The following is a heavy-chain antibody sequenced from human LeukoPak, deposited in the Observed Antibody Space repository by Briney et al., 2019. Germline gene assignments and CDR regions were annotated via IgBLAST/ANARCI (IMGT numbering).Heavy chain of an antibody. Sequence: SQTLSLTCTVSGGSISSGDYYWGWIRQPPGKGLEWIGSFYYSGSTYYNPSLKSRVTISVDTSKSQFSLKLSSVTAADTAIYYCARKQWVMYYFDSWGQGTLVTVSS. CDR3: ARKQWVMYYFDS. D-gene: IGHD6-19*01. CDR2: FYYSGST. CDR1: GGSISSGDYY. J-gene: IGHJ4*02. V-gene: IGHV4-39*01.